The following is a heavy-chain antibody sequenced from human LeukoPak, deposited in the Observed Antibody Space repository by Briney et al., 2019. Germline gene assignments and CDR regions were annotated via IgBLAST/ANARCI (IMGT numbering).Heavy chain of an antibody. Sequence: SETLSLTCAVSGGSISSNNWWGWVRQPPGQGLEWIGEIYHSGSPNYNPSLKSRVTISVDKSRNHFSLNLSSVTAADTAVYYCARDPGIAAAGNDYWGQGTLVTVSS. CDR1: GGSISSNNW. D-gene: IGHD6-13*01. V-gene: IGHV4-4*02. CDR2: IYHSGSP. J-gene: IGHJ4*02. CDR3: ARDPGIAAAGNDY.